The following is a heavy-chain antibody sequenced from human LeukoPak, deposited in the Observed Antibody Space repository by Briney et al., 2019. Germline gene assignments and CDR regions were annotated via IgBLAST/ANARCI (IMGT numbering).Heavy chain of an antibody. V-gene: IGHV3-23*01. D-gene: IGHD3-9*01. CDR2: ISGSGGST. Sequence: PGGSLRLSCAASGFTFSSYGMSWVRQAPGKGLEWVSAISGSGGSTYYADSVKGRFTISRDNSKNTLYLQMNSLRAEDTAVYYCAKRAYDILTGYPIQDAFDIWGQGTMVTVSS. CDR1: GFTFSSYG. J-gene: IGHJ3*02. CDR3: AKRAYDILTGYPIQDAFDI.